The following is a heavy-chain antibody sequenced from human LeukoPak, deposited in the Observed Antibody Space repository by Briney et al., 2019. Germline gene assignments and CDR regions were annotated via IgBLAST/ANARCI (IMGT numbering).Heavy chain of an antibody. V-gene: IGHV3-7*03. CDR1: GFTFSSYW. D-gene: IGHD5-18*01. J-gene: IGHJ4*02. CDR2: IKQDGSEK. Sequence: GGSLRLSCAASGFTFSSYWMSWVRQAPGKGLEWVANIKQDGSEKYYVDSVKGRFAISRDNAKNSLYLQMNSLRTEDTAVYYCTREVDSFPGIQLWLPVDYWGQGTLVTVSS. CDR3: TREVDSFPGIQLWLPVDY.